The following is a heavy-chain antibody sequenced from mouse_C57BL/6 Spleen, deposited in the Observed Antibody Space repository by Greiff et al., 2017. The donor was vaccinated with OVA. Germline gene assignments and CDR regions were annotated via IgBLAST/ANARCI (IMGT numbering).Heavy chain of an antibody. D-gene: IGHD2-1*01. J-gene: IGHJ2*01. Sequence: QVQLQQPGAELVKPGASVKLSCKASGYTFTSYWMQWVKQRPGQGLEWIGEIDPSDSYTNYNQKFKGKATLTVDTSSSTAYMQLSSLTSEDSAVYYCARWGNYNYFDYWGKGTTLTVSS. CDR2: IDPSDSYT. CDR3: ARWGNYNYFDY. CDR1: GYTFTSYW. V-gene: IGHV1-50*01.